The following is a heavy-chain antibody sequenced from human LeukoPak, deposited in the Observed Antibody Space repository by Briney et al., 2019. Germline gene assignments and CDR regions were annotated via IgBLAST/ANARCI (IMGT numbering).Heavy chain of an antibody. J-gene: IGHJ5*02. D-gene: IGHD3-16*01. Sequence: GGSLRLSCAASGFAFSSYWMSWVRQAPGKGLEWVASIKQDGSEKYYVDSVKGRFTISRDNVKTSLYLQMNSLRADDTAVYSCARGFRMITFGGVRYWFDPWGQGTLVTVSS. CDR2: IKQDGSEK. V-gene: IGHV3-7*01. CDR1: GFAFSSYW. CDR3: ARGFRMITFGGVRYWFDP.